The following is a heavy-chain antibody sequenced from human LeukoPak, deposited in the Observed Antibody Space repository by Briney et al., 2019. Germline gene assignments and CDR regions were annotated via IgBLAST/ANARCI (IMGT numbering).Heavy chain of an antibody. Sequence: SETLSLTCAVYGGSFSGYYWSWIRRPPGKGLEWIGEINHSGSTNYNPSLKSRVTISVDTSKNQFSLKLSSVTAADTAVYYCARGDYGKAFDIWGQGTMVTVSS. D-gene: IGHD4-17*01. CDR1: GGSFSGYY. J-gene: IGHJ3*02. CDR3: ARGDYGKAFDI. CDR2: INHSGST. V-gene: IGHV4-34*01.